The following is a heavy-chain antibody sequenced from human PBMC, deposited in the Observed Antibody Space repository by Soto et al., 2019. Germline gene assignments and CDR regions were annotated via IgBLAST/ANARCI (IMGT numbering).Heavy chain of an antibody. Sequence: SVKVSCKASGGTFSSYAISWVRQAPGQGLEWVGGIIPIFGTANYAQKFQGRVTITADESTSTAYMELSSLRSEDTAVYYCARAADRSAYYYYGMDVWGQGTTVTVSS. J-gene: IGHJ6*02. V-gene: IGHV1-69*13. CDR3: ARAADRSAYYYYGMDV. CDR2: IIPIFGTA. D-gene: IGHD3-3*01. CDR1: GGTFSSYA.